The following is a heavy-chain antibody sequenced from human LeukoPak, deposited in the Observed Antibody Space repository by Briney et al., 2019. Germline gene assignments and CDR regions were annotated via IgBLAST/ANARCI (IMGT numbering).Heavy chain of an antibody. CDR2: ISSSSSYI. Sequence: PGGSLRLSCAASGFTFSTYSMNWVRQAPGKGLEWVSSISSSSSYIYYADSVKGRFTISRDNAKNSLYLQMNSLRAEDTALYYCARGDYYDSSGYYERPNFDYWGQGTLVTVSS. J-gene: IGHJ4*02. D-gene: IGHD3-22*01. V-gene: IGHV3-21*04. CDR3: ARGDYYDSSGYYERPNFDY. CDR1: GFTFSTYS.